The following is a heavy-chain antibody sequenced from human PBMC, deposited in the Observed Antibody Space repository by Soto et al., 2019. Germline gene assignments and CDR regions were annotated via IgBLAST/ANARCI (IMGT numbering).Heavy chain of an antibody. Sequence: QVQLVQSGAEVKKPGASVKVSCKASGYTFTSYDINWVRQATGQGLEWMGWMNPNSGNTGYAQKFQGRVTMTRNTXIXXAYMELSSLRSEDTAVYYCASVLTCTNGVCYAFDYWGQGTLVTVSS. J-gene: IGHJ4*02. CDR2: MNPNSGNT. V-gene: IGHV1-8*01. D-gene: IGHD2-8*01. CDR1: GYTFTSYD. CDR3: ASVLTCTNGVCYAFDY.